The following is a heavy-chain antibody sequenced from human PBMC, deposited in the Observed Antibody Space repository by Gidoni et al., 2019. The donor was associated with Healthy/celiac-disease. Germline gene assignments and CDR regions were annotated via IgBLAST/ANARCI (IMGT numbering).Heavy chain of an antibody. CDR3: AKDRPEVTGAFDI. CDR1: GFTFSSYA. Sequence: EVQLLESGGGLVQPGGSLRLSCAASGFTFSSYAMSWVRQAPGKGLEWVSAIRWSGGSTYYADSVKGRFTISRDNSKNTLYLQMNSLRAEDTAVYYCAKDRPEVTGAFDIWGQGTMVTVSS. CDR2: IRWSGGST. J-gene: IGHJ3*02. V-gene: IGHV3-23*01. D-gene: IGHD2-21*02.